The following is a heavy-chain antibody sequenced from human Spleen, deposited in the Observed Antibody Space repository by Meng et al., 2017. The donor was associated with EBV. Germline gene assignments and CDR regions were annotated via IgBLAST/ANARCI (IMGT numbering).Heavy chain of an antibody. Sequence: VRLVGSGGGLEQPGWSLRLSCAASGFTFSSYAMSWVRQAPGKGLEWVSAISGSEGGTYYADSVKGRFTISRDKSKSTLYLQMNSLRAEDTAVYYCAKGAIGVVPAAMIHWGQGTLVTVSS. CDR1: GFTFSSYA. V-gene: IGHV3-23*04. CDR3: AKGAIGVVPAAMIH. CDR2: ISGSEGGT. D-gene: IGHD2-2*01. J-gene: IGHJ4*02.